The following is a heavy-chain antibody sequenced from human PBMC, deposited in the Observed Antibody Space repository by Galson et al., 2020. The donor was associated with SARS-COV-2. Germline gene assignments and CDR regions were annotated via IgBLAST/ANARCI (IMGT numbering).Heavy chain of an antibody. V-gene: IGHV3-30*04. D-gene: IGHD3-10*01. CDR1: GFTFSSYA. CDR2: ILYDGSNK. CDR3: ARPRSGSYQGWFDP. Sequence: TGGSLRLSCAASGFTFSSYAMHWVRQAPGKGLEWVAVILYDGSNKYYADSVKGRFTISRDNSKNTLYLQMTSLRAEDTAVYYCARPRSGSYQGWFDPWGQGTLVTVSS. J-gene: IGHJ5*02.